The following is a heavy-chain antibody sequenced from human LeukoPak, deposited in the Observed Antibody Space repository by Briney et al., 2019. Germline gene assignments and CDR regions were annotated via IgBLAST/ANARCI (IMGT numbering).Heavy chain of an antibody. CDR3: ARGIVGASYYYYMDV. V-gene: IGHV4-59*01. J-gene: IGHJ6*03. CDR1: GGSISSYY. Sequence: PSETLSLTCTVSGGSISSYYWSWIRQPPGKGLEWIGYIYYSGSTNYNPSLKSRVTISVDTSKNQFSLKLSSVTAADTAVYYCARGIVGASYYYYMDVWGKGTTVTVSS. CDR2: IYYSGST. D-gene: IGHD1-26*01.